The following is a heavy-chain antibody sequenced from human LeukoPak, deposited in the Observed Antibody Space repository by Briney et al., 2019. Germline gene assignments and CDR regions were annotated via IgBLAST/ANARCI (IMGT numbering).Heavy chain of an antibody. CDR3: AKARALSIAAPFDY. J-gene: IGHJ4*02. D-gene: IGHD6-6*01. Sequence: GGSLRLSCAASGFTFSSYGMHWVRQAPGKGLEWVAFIRYDGSNKYYADSVKGRFTISRDNSKNTLYLQMNSLRAEDTAVYYCAKARALSIAAPFDYWGQGTLVTVSS. CDR2: IRYDGSNK. CDR1: GFTFSSYG. V-gene: IGHV3-30*02.